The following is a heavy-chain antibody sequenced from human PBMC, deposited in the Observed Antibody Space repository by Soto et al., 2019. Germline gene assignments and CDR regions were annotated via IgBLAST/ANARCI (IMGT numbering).Heavy chain of an antibody. CDR2: IYYSGST. J-gene: IGHJ4*02. V-gene: IGHV4-39*01. CDR1: GGSISSSSYY. Sequence: SETLSLTCTVSGGSISSSSYYWGWIRQPPGKGLEWIGSIYYSGSTYYNPSLKSRVTISVDTSKNQFSLKLSSVTAADTAVYYCARLLGQWLVSALDYWGQGTLVTVSS. D-gene: IGHD6-19*01. CDR3: ARLLGQWLVSALDY.